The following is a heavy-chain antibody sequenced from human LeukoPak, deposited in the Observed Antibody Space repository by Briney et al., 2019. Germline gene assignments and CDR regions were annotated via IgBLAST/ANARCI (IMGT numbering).Heavy chain of an antibody. CDR2: IKQDRSEK. J-gene: IGHJ4*02. CDR1: GCTCTSYW. D-gene: IGHD1-26*01. V-gene: IGHV3-7*01. Sequence: GGSLILSCAASGCTCTSYWMIWVRQAPSKELEVLANIKQDRSEKYYVACVKGRFTISRDNAKNQVYLQMNRLRDEETAVYYCARSLVVGATYPYQWGQGNMVSVS. CDR3: ARSLVVGATYPYQ.